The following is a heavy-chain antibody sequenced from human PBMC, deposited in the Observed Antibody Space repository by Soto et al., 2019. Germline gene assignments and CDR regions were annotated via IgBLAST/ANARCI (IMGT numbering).Heavy chain of an antibody. Sequence: SVKVSCKASGGTFSSYAISWVRQAPGQGLEWMGGIIPIFGTANYAQKFQGRVAITADESTSTAYMELSSLRSEDTAVYYCARDGGSSGWFDYWGQGTLVTSPQ. D-gene: IGHD6-19*01. J-gene: IGHJ4*02. V-gene: IGHV1-69*13. CDR1: GGTFSSYA. CDR3: ARDGGSSGWFDY. CDR2: IIPIFGTA.